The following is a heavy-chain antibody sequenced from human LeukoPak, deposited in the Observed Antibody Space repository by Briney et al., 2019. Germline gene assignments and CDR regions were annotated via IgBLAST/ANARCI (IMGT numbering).Heavy chain of an antibody. D-gene: IGHD5-24*01. Sequence: SVKVSCKASGGTFSSYAISWVRQAPGQGLEWMGGIIPIFGTANYAQKFQGGVTITTDESTSTAYMELSSLRSEDTAVYYCARVEAGPLGFDPWGQGTLVTVSS. J-gene: IGHJ5*02. CDR1: GGTFSSYA. V-gene: IGHV1-69*05. CDR2: IIPIFGTA. CDR3: ARVEAGPLGFDP.